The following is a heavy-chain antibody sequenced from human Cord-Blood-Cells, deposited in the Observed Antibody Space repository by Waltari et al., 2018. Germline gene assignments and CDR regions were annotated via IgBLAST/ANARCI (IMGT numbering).Heavy chain of an antibody. Sequence: VKLMQSGNEVKKPGASVKDSCKASRKNFTAYYMHWVQQAPGQGLEWMGWINPNSGGTNYAQKFQGRVTMTRDTSISTAYMELSRLRSDDTAVYYCARTLSYSSSWYGYWGQGTLVTVSS. CDR1: RKNFTAYY. V-gene: IGHV1-2*02. CDR3: ARTLSYSSSWYGY. CDR2: INPNSGGT. J-gene: IGHJ4*02. D-gene: IGHD6-13*01.